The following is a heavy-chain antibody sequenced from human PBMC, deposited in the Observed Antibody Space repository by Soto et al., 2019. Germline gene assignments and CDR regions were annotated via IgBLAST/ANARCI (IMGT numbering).Heavy chain of an antibody. CDR1: GFTFRRHW. CDR3: ARGGGNTYDLNLSAFYY. V-gene: IGHV3-7*03. CDR2: IRQDGSEI. Sequence: EVQLVESGGGLVQPGGSLRLSCAASGFTFRRHWMTWVRQAPGKGLEWVANIRQDGSEIYYADSVKGRFTISRDNARNSLNLQMNSLRAEDTAVYYCARGGGNTYDLNLSAFYYWGQGTLVSVSS. J-gene: IGHJ4*02. D-gene: IGHD3-16*01.